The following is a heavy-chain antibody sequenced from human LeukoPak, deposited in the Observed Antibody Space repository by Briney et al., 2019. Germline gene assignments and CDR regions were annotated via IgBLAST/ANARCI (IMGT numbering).Heavy chain of an antibody. V-gene: IGHV1-2*02. Sequence: ASVKVSCKASGYTFIGYYMHWVRQAPVQGLEWMGWINPNSGGTNYAQKFQGRVTMTRDTSISTAYMELSRLRSDDTAVYYCAREMATNYGNWFDPWGQGTLVTVSS. CDR2: INPNSGGT. D-gene: IGHD4/OR15-4a*01. CDR3: AREMATNYGNWFDP. CDR1: GYTFIGYY. J-gene: IGHJ5*02.